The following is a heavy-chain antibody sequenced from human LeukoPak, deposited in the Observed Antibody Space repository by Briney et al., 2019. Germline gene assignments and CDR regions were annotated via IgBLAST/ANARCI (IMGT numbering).Heavy chain of an antibody. CDR2: ISGSGGST. J-gene: IGHJ4*02. D-gene: IGHD3-9*01. Sequence: PGGSLRLSCAASGFTVSSNYMTWVRQAPGKGLEWVSAISGSGGSTYYADSVKGRFTISRDNSKNTLYLQMNSLRAEDTAVYYCAKAPYYDILTGYLDYWGQGTLVTVSS. V-gene: IGHV3-23*01. CDR3: AKAPYYDILTGYLDY. CDR1: GFTVSSNY.